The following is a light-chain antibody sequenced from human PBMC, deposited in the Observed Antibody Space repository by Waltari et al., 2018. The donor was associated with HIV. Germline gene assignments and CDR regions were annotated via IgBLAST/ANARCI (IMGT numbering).Light chain of an antibody. CDR3: AAWDDSLNGYV. CDR2: GNN. V-gene: IGLV1-44*01. J-gene: IGLJ1*01. CDR1: SSNIGSNT. Sequence: QSVLTQPPSASGTPGQRVTISCSGSSSNIGSNTVNWYQQLPGTAPKLLIYGNNQRPTWVPYRSSGSKSVTSAALAISGLQSEDESDYYCAAWDDSLNGYVFGTGTKVTVL.